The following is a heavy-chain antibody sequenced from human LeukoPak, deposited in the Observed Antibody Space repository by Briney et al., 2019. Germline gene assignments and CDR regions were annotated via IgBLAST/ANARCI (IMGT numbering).Heavy chain of an antibody. V-gene: IGHV1-46*01. J-gene: IGHJ6*03. CDR2: INPSGGST. Sequence: ASVKVSCKASGYTFTSYYMHWVRQAPGQGLEWMGIINPSGGSTSYAQKFQGRVTMTRDMSTSTVYMELSSLRSEDTAVYYCARLGTDSGYDYYYYYMDVWGKGTTVTVSS. CDR3: ARLGTDSGYDYYYYYMDV. D-gene: IGHD5-12*01. CDR1: GYTFTSYY.